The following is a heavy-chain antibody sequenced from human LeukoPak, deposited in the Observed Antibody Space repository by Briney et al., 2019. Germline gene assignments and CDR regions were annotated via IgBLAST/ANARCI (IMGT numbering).Heavy chain of an antibody. CDR2: IIPILGIA. Sequence: SVKVSCKASGGIFSSYTISWVRQAPGQGLEWMGRIIPILGIANYAQKFQGRVTITADKSTSTAYMELSSLRSEDTAVYYCARSSGSYYFDYWGQGTLVTVSS. D-gene: IGHD1-26*01. J-gene: IGHJ4*02. CDR3: ARSSGSYYFDY. CDR1: GGIFSSYT. V-gene: IGHV1-69*02.